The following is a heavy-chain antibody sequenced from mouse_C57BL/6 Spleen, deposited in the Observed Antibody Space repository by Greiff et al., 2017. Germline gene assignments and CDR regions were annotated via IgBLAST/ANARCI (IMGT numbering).Heavy chain of an antibody. CDR3: ARGDYYGSSLYYAMDY. J-gene: IGHJ4*01. CDR2: IYPRSGNT. D-gene: IGHD1-1*01. V-gene: IGHV1-81*01. Sequence: QVQLQQSGAELARPGASVKLSCKASGYTFTSYGISWVKQRTGQGLEWIGEIYPRSGNTYYNEKFKGKATLTADKSSSTAYMELRRLTSEDSAVYFCARGDYYGSSLYYAMDYWGQGTSVTVSS. CDR1: GYTFTSYG.